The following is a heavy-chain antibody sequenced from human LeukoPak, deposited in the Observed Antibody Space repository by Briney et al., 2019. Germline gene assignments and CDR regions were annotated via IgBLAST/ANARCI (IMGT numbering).Heavy chain of an antibody. D-gene: IGHD1-26*01. CDR3: AKNGKATTPAH. CDR2: ISGSGGST. Sequence: PGGSLRLSCAASRFTFTSYAMSWLRQAPGKGLEWVSAISGSGGSTYYADSVEGRFTISRDNSKNTLYLQMNSLRAEDTAVYYCAKNGKATTPAHWGQGTLVTVSS. V-gene: IGHV3-23*01. CDR1: RFTFTSYA. J-gene: IGHJ4*02.